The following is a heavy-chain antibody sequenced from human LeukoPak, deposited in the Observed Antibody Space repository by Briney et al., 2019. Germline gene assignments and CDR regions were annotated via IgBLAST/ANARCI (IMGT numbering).Heavy chain of an antibody. CDR3: ARDLGREVRGEYYMDV. V-gene: IGHV1-69*06. D-gene: IGHD3-10*01. J-gene: IGHJ6*03. CDR2: IIPIFGTA. CDR1: GDTFSSYA. Sequence: GASVKVSCKASGDTFSSYAISWVRQAHGQGLEWMGGIIPIFGTANYAQKFQGRVTITADKFTRTAYMELSSLRSEDTAVYYCARDLGREVRGEYYMDVWGKGTTVTVSS.